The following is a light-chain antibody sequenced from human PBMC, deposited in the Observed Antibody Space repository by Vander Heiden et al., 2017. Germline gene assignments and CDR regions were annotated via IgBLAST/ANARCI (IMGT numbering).Light chain of an antibody. CDR3: QQYNNWPRT. V-gene: IGKV3-15*01. Sequence: EIVMTQSPDTLSVSPGERATLSCRASQSVSSNLAWYQQKPGQAPRLLIYGASTRATGIPARFRGSGSGTEFTLTISSLQSEDFAVDYCQQYNNWPRTFGQGTKLEIK. CDR2: GAS. J-gene: IGKJ2*01. CDR1: QSVSSN.